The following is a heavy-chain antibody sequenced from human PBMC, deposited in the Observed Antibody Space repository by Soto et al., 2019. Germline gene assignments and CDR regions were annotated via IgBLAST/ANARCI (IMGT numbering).Heavy chain of an antibody. J-gene: IGHJ4*02. CDR3: SSPLAVTGTAVLSY. CDR1: GYTLTGHQ. Sequence: DSVKVSCKACGYTLTGHQMHWVRQAPGQGLEWMGWLSPKSGGTKYAQKFQGRVTMTRDTSISTAYLAVSSLTSDDTAVYYCSSPLAVTGTAVLSYWGRGTLVT. CDR2: LSPKSGGT. V-gene: IGHV1-2*02. D-gene: IGHD6-19*01.